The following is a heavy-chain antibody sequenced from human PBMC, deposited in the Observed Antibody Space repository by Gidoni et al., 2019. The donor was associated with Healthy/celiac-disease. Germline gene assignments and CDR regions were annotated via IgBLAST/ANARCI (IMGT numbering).Heavy chain of an antibody. CDR3: ARDLPRYCSGGSCYSIDYYYYMDV. CDR2: ISSSSSYI. V-gene: IGHV3-21*01. CDR1: GFTFSSYS. Sequence: EVQLVESGGGLVKPGGSLRLSCAASGFTFSSYSMNWVRQAPGKGLEWVSSISSSSSYIYFADSVKGRFTISRDNAKNSLYLQMNSLRAEDTAVYYCARDLPRYCSGGSCYSIDYYYYMDVWGKGTTVTVSS. J-gene: IGHJ6*03. D-gene: IGHD2-15*01.